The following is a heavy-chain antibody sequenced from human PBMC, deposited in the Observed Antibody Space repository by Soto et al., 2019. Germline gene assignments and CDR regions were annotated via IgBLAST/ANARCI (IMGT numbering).Heavy chain of an antibody. D-gene: IGHD6-6*01. CDR2: INHSGST. V-gene: IGHV4-34*01. CDR1: GGSFSGYY. Sequence: PSETLSLTCAVYGGSFSGYYWSWIRQPPGKGLEWIGEINHSGSTNYNPSLKSRVTISVDTSKNQFSLKLSSVTAADTAVYYCARGGEYSSSMGLRYYYYYGMDVWGQGTTVTVSS. CDR3: ARGGEYSSSMGLRYYYYYGMDV. J-gene: IGHJ6*02.